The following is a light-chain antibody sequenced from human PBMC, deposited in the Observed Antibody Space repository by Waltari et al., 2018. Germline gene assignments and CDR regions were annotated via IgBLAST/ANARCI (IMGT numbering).Light chain of an antibody. Sequence: QSVLTQTRSESAAPGQNVTISSQLINSIIGKTSGGNVSWYQQVPGTAPQLLIYDNTKRPSGVSDRFSGSKSGTSASLAITGLQTGDEAIYYCGAWDNSLSAGLFGGGTRLTVL. CDR1: NSIIGKTSGGN. V-gene: IGLV1-51*01. CDR3: GAWDNSLSAGL. CDR2: DNT. J-gene: IGLJ7*01.